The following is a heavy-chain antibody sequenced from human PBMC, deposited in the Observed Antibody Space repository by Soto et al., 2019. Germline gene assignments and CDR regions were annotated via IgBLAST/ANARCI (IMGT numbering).Heavy chain of an antibody. CDR3: ARDSTSWFPYQDIDV. J-gene: IGHJ6*02. CDR1: GVSIDYYY. CDR2: ISDSGST. D-gene: IGHD2-2*01. Sequence: ETLSLTCTVSGVSIDYYYWSWVRQPPGKGLEWIGYISDSGSTKYNPYLRNRLTTTVDKTKNHSSLHLSSVPTADTAAYYCARDSTSWFPYQDIDVWGQGTQVTVYS. V-gene: IGHV4-59*01.